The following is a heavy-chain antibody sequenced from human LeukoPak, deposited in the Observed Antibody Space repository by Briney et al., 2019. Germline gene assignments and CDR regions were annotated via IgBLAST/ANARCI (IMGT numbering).Heavy chain of an antibody. J-gene: IGHJ3*01. CDR2: IKQDGSEK. CDR1: GFTISTYV. Sequence: GGSLRLSCVASGFTISTYVMTWVRQAPGKGLEWVANIKQDGSEKYYVDSVKGRFTISRDNAKNSLYLQMNSLRAEDTAVYYCARGYRIVDLFCALLWGQGTMVTVSS. D-gene: IGHD1-26*01. CDR3: ARGYRIVDLFCALL. V-gene: IGHV3-7*01.